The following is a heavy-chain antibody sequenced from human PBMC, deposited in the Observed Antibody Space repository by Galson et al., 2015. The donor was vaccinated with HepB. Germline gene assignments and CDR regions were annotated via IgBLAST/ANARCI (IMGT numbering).Heavy chain of an antibody. CDR1: GFTFNIYA. CDR2: ISPDGSNK. D-gene: IGHD2-2*01. Sequence: SLRLSCAASGFTFNIYAMHWVRQAPGKGLEWVAVISPDGSNKYYADSVKGRFTISRDNSNNTLYLQMNSLGPEDTAVYSCARVVRQLLLYYYYGMDVWGQGTTVTISS. V-gene: IGHV3-30*04. CDR3: ARVVRQLLLYYYYGMDV. J-gene: IGHJ6*02.